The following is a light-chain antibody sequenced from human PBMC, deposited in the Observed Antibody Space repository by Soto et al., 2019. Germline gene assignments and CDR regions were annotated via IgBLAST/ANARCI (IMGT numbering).Light chain of an antibody. CDR1: SSNIGSNT. J-gene: IGLJ1*01. CDR2: SNN. Sequence: QSVLTQPPSASGTPGQRVTISCSGSSSNIGSNTVNWYQQLPGTAPKLLIYSNNQRPSGVPDRFSGSKSGTSASLAISGLQSEDEADYYCAAWDDSLGYVFGTGTK. V-gene: IGLV1-44*01. CDR3: AAWDDSLGYV.